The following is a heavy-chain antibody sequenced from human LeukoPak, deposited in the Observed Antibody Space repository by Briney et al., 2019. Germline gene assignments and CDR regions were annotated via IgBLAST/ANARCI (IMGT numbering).Heavy chain of an antibody. V-gene: IGHV3-49*03. D-gene: IGHD6-19*01. CDR1: GFTFGDYA. J-gene: IGHJ4*02. Sequence: GRSLRLSCTASGFTFGDYAMSWFRQAPGKGLEWVGFIRSKAYGGTTEYAASVKGRFTISRDDSKSIAYLQMNSLKTEDTAVYYCTRDGYSSGWYSDYWGQGTLVTVSS. CDR2: IRSKAYGGTT. CDR3: TRDGYSSGWYSDY.